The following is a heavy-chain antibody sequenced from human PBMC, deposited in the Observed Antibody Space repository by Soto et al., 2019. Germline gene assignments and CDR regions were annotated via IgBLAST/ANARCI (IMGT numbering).Heavy chain of an antibody. D-gene: IGHD3-9*01. CDR3: AAQLRYFDWEDPADAFDI. J-gene: IGHJ3*02. V-gene: IGHV1-58*02. CDR1: GFTFTSSA. CDR2: IVVGSGNT. Sequence: ASVKVSCKASGFTFTSSAMQWVRQARGQRLEWIGWIVVGSGNTNYAQKFQERVTITRDMSTSTAYMELSSLRSEDTAVYYCAAQLRYFDWEDPADAFDIWGQGTMVTVSS.